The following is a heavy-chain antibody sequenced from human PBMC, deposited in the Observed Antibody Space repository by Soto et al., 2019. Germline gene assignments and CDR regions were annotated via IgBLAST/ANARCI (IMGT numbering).Heavy chain of an antibody. Sequence: GGSLRLSCAASGFTFSSYGMHWVRQAPGKGLEWVAVISYDGSNKYYADSVKGRFTISRDNSKNTLYLQMNSLRAEDTAVYYCAKDADIVLVPAAYYFDYWGQGTLVTVSS. CDR3: AKDADIVLVPAAYYFDY. V-gene: IGHV3-30*18. J-gene: IGHJ4*02. CDR1: GFTFSSYG. CDR2: ISYDGSNK. D-gene: IGHD2-2*01.